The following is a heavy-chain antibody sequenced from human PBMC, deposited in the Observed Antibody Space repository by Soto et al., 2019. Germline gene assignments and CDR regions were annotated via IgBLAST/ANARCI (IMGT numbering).Heavy chain of an antibody. CDR3: ARYATPYFQH. V-gene: IGHV4-31*03. Sequence: SETLSLTCTVSGGSISSGGYYWSWIRQHPGKGLEWIGYIYYSGSTYYNPSLKSRVTISVDTSKNQFSLKLSSVTVADTAVYYCARYATPYFQHWGQGTLVTVSS. D-gene: IGHD2-2*01. CDR2: IYYSGST. CDR1: GGSISSGGYY. J-gene: IGHJ1*01.